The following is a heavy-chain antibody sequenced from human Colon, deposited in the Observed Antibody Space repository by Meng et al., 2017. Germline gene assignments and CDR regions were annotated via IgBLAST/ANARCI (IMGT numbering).Heavy chain of an antibody. V-gene: IGHV4-4*07. CDR3: VRMTRDSSNWYVDF. J-gene: IGHJ4*02. D-gene: IGHD6-13*01. CDR1: GGSLHGHF. Sequence: SETLSLTCTVSGGSLHGHFWSWIRQPAGKGLEWIGRIYTSGTTNYNPSLKSRVTMSLDTSRTHFSLKVSSVTAADTAVYYCVRMTRDSSNWYVDFWGQGTLVTVSS. CDR2: IYTSGTT.